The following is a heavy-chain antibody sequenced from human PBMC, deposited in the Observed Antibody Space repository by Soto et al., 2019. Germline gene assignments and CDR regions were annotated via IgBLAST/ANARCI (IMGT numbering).Heavy chain of an antibody. J-gene: IGHJ6*03. CDR2: IYYTGIT. CDR3: ASSSSSWYYYYMDV. Sequence: SETLSLTCTVSGGSINSYYWSWIRQPPGKGLEWIGFIYYTGITKYNPSLQSRVTISVDTSKNQFSLKLSSVTAADTAVYYCASSSSSWYYYYMDVWGKGTKVTVSS. V-gene: IGHV4-59*08. D-gene: IGHD6-6*01. CDR1: GGSINSYY.